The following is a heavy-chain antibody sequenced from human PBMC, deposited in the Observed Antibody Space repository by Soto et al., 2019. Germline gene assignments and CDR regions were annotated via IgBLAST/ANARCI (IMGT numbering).Heavy chain of an antibody. V-gene: IGHV4-39*01. CDR3: ARGGIIFDY. CDR2: IYYSGST. Sequence: SETLSLTCTVSGGSISSSSYYWGWIRQPPGKGLEWIGSIYYSGSTYYNPSLKSRVTISVDTSKNQFSLKLSSVTAADTAVYYCARGGIIFDYWGQGTLVTVSS. D-gene: IGHD1-26*01. J-gene: IGHJ4*02. CDR1: GGSISSSSYY.